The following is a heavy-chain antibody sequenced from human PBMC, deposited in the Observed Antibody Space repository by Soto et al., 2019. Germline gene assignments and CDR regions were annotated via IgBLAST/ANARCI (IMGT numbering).Heavy chain of an antibody. V-gene: IGHV3-21*01. J-gene: IGHJ6*02. CDR2: ISSSRSYI. CDR3: ARTPGFLGYCSSTSCPYGMDV. Sequence: EVQLVESGGGLVKPGGSLRLSCAASGFTFSSYSMNWFSQAPGKGLEWVSSISSSRSYIYYADSVKGRFTISRDNAKNSLYLQMNSLRAEDTAVYYCARTPGFLGYCSSTSCPYGMDVWGQGTTVTVSS. CDR1: GFTFSSYS. D-gene: IGHD2-2*01.